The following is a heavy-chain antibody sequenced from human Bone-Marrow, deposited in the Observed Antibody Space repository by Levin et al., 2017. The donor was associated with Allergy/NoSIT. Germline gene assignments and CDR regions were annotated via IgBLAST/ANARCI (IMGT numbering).Heavy chain of an antibody. CDR1: GFTFSDYR. Sequence: TAGGSLRLSCSVSGFTFSDYRMNWVRQAPGKGLEWVSTITTTSNYIYYADSLKGRFTVSRDNAKNSLYLQMNSLSPEDSGVYYCARGDQTAGGHYYGMDVWGQGTTVTVSS. CDR3: ARGDQTAGGHYYGMDV. D-gene: IGHD1-14*01. V-gene: IGHV3-21*01. CDR2: ITTTSNYI. J-gene: IGHJ6*02.